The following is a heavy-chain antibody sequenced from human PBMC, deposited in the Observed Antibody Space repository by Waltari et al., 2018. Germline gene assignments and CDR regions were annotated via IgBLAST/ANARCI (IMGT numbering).Heavy chain of an antibody. CDR2: IDWDDDK. D-gene: IGHD1-26*01. CDR1: GFSLSTSGMR. CDR3: ARSFRGSRHYYVDY. V-gene: IGHV2-70*04. J-gene: IGHJ4*02. Sequence: QVTLKESGPALVKPTQTLTLTCTFSGFSLSTSGMRVSWIRQPPGKALEWLARIDWDDDKFYSTSLKTRLTISKDTSKNQVVLTMTNMDPVDTATYYCARSFRGSRHYYVDYWGQGTLVTVSS.